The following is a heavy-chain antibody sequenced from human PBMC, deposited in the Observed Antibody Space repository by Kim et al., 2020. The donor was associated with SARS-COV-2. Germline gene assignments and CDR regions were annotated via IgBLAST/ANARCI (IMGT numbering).Heavy chain of an antibody. CDR3: ARDPWSRLRGLIYSYYG. CDR1: GFTFGDFA. D-gene: IGHD3-10*01. V-gene: IGHV3-30-3*01. Sequence: GGSLRLSCAASGFTFGDFAMHWVRQAPGKGLEWVAVISYDGSNKYYADSVKGRFTISRDNSKNTLYLQMNSLRAEDTTVYHCARDPWSRLRGLIYSYYG. J-gene: IGHJ6*01. CDR2: ISYDGSNK.